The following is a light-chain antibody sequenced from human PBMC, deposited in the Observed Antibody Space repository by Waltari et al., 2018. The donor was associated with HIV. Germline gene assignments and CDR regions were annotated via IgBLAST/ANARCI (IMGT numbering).Light chain of an antibody. CDR1: SSNIRAGYD. J-gene: IGLJ3*02. Sequence: QSVLTQPPSVSGAPGQRVPISCTGSSSNIRAGYDVHWYQQLPGTAPKLLIYGNSNRPSGVPDRFSGSKSGTSASLAITGLQAEDEADYYCQSYDSSLSGYWVFGGGTKLTVL. V-gene: IGLV1-40*01. CDR2: GNS. CDR3: QSYDSSLSGYWV.